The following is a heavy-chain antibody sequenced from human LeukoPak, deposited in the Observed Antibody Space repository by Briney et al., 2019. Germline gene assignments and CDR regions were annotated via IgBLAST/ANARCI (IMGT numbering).Heavy chain of an antibody. CDR2: ISPRSDYI. Sequence: GGSLRLSCAASGFTFSTYSMNWVRQAPGKGLEWVSSISPRSDYIYHADPLQGRFTISRDNAKNSLYLQMNSLRAEDTAVYYCTRDRSGYSDGFDYWGQGALVTVSS. V-gene: IGHV3-21*01. CDR1: GFTFSTYS. D-gene: IGHD5-12*01. CDR3: TRDRSGYSDGFDY. J-gene: IGHJ4*02.